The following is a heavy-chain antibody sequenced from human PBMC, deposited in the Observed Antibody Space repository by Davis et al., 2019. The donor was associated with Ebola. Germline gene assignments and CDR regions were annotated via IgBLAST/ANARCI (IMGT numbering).Heavy chain of an antibody. D-gene: IGHD5-18*01. Sequence: SETLSLTCAVYGGSFSGYYWSWIRQPPGKGLEWIGEINHSGSTNYNPSLKSRVTISVDTSKNQFSLKLSSVTAADTAVYYCARDSTWTQGFWFDPWGQGTLVTVSS. CDR1: GGSFSGYY. CDR3: ARDSTWTQGFWFDP. V-gene: IGHV4-34*01. J-gene: IGHJ5*02. CDR2: INHSGST.